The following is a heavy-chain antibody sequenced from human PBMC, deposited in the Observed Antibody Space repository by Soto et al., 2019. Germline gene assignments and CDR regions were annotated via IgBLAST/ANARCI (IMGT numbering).Heavy chain of an antibody. CDR2: IAYDGSNR. CDR3: ARDLQAGTDNVNWFAP. J-gene: IGHJ5*02. D-gene: IGHD1-1*01. CDR1: GFSISRSA. Sequence: QVQLVESGGGVVQPGRSLRLSCAASGFSISRSAMHWVRLAPGKGLEWVAVIAYDGSNRWYADSAKGRFTISRDNSKNTVYLEMSSLRGEDTAVDYCARDLQAGTDNVNWFAPWGQGTLVTVSS. V-gene: IGHV3-30*04.